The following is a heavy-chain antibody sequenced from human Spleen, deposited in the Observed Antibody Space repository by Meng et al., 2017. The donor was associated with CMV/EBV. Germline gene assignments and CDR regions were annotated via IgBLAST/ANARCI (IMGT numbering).Heavy chain of an antibody. J-gene: IGHJ4*02. V-gene: IGHV3-66*02. CDR3: AKWGPSSGWYAPDS. CDR2: IYSGGST. D-gene: IGHD6-19*01. Sequence: GESLKISCAASGFTFNSYWMTWVRQAPGKGLEWVSVIYSGGSTFYADSVKGRFTISRDNSKNTLYLQMNSLRAEDTAVYYCAKWGPSSGWYAPDSWGQGMLVTVSS. CDR1: GFTFNSYW.